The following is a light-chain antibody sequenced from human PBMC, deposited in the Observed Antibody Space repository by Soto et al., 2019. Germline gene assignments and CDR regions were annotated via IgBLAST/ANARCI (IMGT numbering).Light chain of an antibody. CDR1: RYNIAVNA. J-gene: IGLJ3*02. Sequence: QSVLTQPPSVSGTTGQKVTVSCSGSRYNIAVNAVNWYQQVPGTAPKVLIYSNNQRPSGVPDRFSGSKSGTSASLAISGLQSEDEADYYCETWDDSLNGRVFGGGTQLTVL. V-gene: IGLV1-44*01. CDR2: SNN. CDR3: ETWDDSLNGRV.